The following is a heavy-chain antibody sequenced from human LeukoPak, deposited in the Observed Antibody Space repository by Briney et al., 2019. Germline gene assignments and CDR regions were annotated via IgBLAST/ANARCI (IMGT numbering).Heavy chain of an antibody. CDR3: AKDWSTSSGLPDY. Sequence: GGSLRLSCAASGFTFSSYGMHWVRQAPGKGLEWVAVISYDGSNKYYADSVKGRFTISRDNSKNTLYLQMNSLRAEDTAVYYCAKDWSTSSGLPDYWGQGTLVTVSS. J-gene: IGHJ4*02. CDR1: GFTFSSYG. CDR2: ISYDGSNK. D-gene: IGHD3-22*01. V-gene: IGHV3-30*18.